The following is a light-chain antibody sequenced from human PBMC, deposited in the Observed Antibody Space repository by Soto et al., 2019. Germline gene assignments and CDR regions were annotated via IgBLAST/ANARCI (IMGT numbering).Light chain of an antibody. V-gene: IGLV2-14*01. Sequence: QSVLTKPASVSGSPGQSITISCSGTSSDVGSYNHVAWYQQFPGKTPKLIIYEVTYRPSGVSHRFSASKSGNTASLTISGLQAEDEADYYCISYTGSSTSYVFGTGTKVTVL. CDR1: SSDVGSYNH. J-gene: IGLJ1*01. CDR2: EVT. CDR3: ISYTGSSTSYV.